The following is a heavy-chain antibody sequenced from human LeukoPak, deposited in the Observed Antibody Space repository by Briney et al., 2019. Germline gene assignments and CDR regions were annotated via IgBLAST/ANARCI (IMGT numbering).Heavy chain of an antibody. CDR3: ARRLTQYDCFDP. J-gene: IGHJ5*02. V-gene: IGHV6-1*01. Sequence: SQALSLTCAISGDSVSSNSVTWNCIRQSPSRGLEWLGRTYYRSTWYNDYAVSVRGRITVNPDTSKNQFSLHLNSVTPEDTAVYYCARRLTQYDCFDPWGQGILVTVSS. CDR2: TYYRSTWYN. CDR1: GDSVSSNSVT. D-gene: IGHD2-2*01.